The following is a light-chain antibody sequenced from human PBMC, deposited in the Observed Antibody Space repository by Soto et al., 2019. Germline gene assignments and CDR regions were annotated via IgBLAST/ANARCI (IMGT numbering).Light chain of an antibody. CDR1: QSISSW. CDR2: AAS. CDR3: QQYINWPPLT. V-gene: IGKV1-5*01. Sequence: DIQMTQSPSTLSASVGDRVTITCRASQSISSWLAWYQQKPGKAPKLLIYAASSLQSGVPSRFSGSGSGTDFTLTISSLQSEDYAVYYCQQYINWPPLTFGGGTKVDIK. J-gene: IGKJ4*01.